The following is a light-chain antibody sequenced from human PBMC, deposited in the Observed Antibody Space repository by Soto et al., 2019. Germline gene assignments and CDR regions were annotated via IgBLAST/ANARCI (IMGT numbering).Light chain of an antibody. CDR3: CSYAGSYTWV. V-gene: IGLV2-11*01. J-gene: IGLJ3*02. Sequence: QSALTQPRSVSGSPGQSVTISCTGTNSDVGGYNYVSWYQQHPGKAPKLMIYDVSVRPSGVPDRFSGSKSGNTASLTISGLQAEDEADYYCCSYAGSYTWVFGGGTKLT. CDR2: DVS. CDR1: NSDVGGYNY.